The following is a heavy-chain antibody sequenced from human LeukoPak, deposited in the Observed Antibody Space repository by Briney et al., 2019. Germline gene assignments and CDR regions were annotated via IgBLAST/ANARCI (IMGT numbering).Heavy chain of an antibody. CDR1: GFTFSSYD. Sequence: GSLRLSCAASGFTFSSYDMGLVRQAPGKGLEWVSAISGSGDNTYYADSVKGRFTISRDNSKNTLYLQMNSLRAEDTAVYYCARDDCCDWPPLYDSWGQGTLVTVSS. CDR3: ARDDCCDWPPLYDS. CDR2: ISGSGDNT. D-gene: IGHD4-17*01. J-gene: IGHJ4*02. V-gene: IGHV3-23*01.